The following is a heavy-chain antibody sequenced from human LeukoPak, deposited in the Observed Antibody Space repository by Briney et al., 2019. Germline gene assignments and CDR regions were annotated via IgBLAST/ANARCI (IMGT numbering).Heavy chain of an antibody. CDR2: FTSRTGTI. J-gene: IGHJ4*02. V-gene: IGHV3-21*01. CDR3: ARQSSGIAATDKIDY. Sequence: GGSLRLSCAASGFTFSSYAMSWVRQAPGKGLEWVSSFTSRTGTIYYADSVKGRFTISRDNAKKSLYLQMNSLRAEDTAIYYCARQSSGIAATDKIDYWGQGTLDTVSS. CDR1: GFTFSSYA. D-gene: IGHD6-13*01.